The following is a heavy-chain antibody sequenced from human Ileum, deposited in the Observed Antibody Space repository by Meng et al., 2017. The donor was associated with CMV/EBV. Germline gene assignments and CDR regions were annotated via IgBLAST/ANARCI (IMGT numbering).Heavy chain of an antibody. CDR2: ISGSGGST. D-gene: IGHD5-24*01. Sequence: YGFTFSSYAMSWVRQAPGKGLEWVSAISGSGGSTYYADSVKGRFTISRDNSKNTLYLQMNSLRAEDTAVYYCAKGNMATITFAFDYWGQGTLVTVSS. J-gene: IGHJ4*02. CDR1: GFTFSSYA. V-gene: IGHV3-23*01. CDR3: AKGNMATITFAFDY.